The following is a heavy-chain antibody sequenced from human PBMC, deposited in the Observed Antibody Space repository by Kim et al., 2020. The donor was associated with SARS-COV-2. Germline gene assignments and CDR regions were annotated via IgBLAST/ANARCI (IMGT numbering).Heavy chain of an antibody. Sequence: SETLSLTCTVSGGSISSYYWSWIRQPPGKGLEWIGYIYYSGSTNYNPSLKSRVTISVDTSKNQFSLKLSSVTAADTAVYYCARGVTGYDFWSGTPGLYYYYMDVWGKGTTVTVSS. V-gene: IGHV4-59*01. CDR3: ARGVTGYDFWSGTPGLYYYYMDV. CDR1: GGSISSYY. CDR2: IYYSGST. D-gene: IGHD3-3*01. J-gene: IGHJ6*03.